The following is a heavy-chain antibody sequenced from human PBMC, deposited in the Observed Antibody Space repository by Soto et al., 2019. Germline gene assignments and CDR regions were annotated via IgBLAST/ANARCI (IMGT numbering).Heavy chain of an antibody. CDR2: IYYSGRT. J-gene: IGHJ5*02. CDR3: ARGAAHSLFYGEPNLFEP. Sequence: TLSLPCARSGFYISNGGYYLIWIQTHPGNYLEWIGYIYYSGRTSYTPSRKSRVTISVDTSKNQFSLKLSSVTAADTAVYYCARGAAHSLFYGEPNLFEPWGPGTRVTVSS. D-gene: IGHD4-17*01. CDR1: GFYISNGGYY. V-gene: IGHV4-31*11.